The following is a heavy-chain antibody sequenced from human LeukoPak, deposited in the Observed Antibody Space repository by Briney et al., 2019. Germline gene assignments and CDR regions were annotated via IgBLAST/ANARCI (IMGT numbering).Heavy chain of an antibody. V-gene: IGHV4-39*01. CDR2: IYYSGST. J-gene: IGHJ6*03. CDR1: GGSISSSSYY. Sequence: SETMSLTCTVSGGSISSSSYYWGWIRQPPGKGLEWIGSIYYSGSTYYNPSLKSRVTISVDTSKNQFSLKLSSVTAADTAVYYCARQYYYYYYMDVWGKGTTVTISS. CDR3: ARQYYYYYYMDV.